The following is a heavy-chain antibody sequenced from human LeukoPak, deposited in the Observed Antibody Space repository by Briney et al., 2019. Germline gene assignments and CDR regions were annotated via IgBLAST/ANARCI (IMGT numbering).Heavy chain of an antibody. Sequence: GGSLRLSCAASGFTFSNYAMNWVRQAPGKGLEWVSVISGSGGSTYYADSVRGRFIISRDNSKNPLYLQMSSLRAEDTAVYYCAKVPVEQSKKVYYFDYWGQGTLVTVSS. V-gene: IGHV3-23*01. J-gene: IGHJ4*02. CDR3: AKVPVEQSKKVYYFDY. D-gene: IGHD6-19*01. CDR2: ISGSGGST. CDR1: GFTFSNYA.